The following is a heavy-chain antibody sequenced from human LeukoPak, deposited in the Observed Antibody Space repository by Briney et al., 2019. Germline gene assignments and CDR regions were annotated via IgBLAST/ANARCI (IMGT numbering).Heavy chain of an antibody. J-gene: IGHJ4*02. CDR1: GFTFSSYA. CDR3: ARDLSPDY. CDR2: ISYDGSNK. V-gene: IGHV3-30-3*01. D-gene: IGHD2/OR15-2a*01. Sequence: GRSLRLSCAASGFTFSSYAMHWVRQAPGKGLEWVAVISYDGSNKYYADSVKGRFTISRDNSKNTLYLQMNSLRAEDTAVYYCARDLSPDYWGQGTLVTVSS.